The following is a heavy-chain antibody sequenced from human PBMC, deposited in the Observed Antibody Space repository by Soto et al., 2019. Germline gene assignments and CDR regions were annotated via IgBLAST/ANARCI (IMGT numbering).Heavy chain of an antibody. Sequence: TLSLTCTVSGGSISSGGYYWSWTRQHPGTGLEWIGYIYYSGSTYYNPSLKSRVPISVDTSKTQFSLKLSSVTAADTAVYYCAGRIAAAGCLDYWGQGTLVTVSS. CDR1: GGSISSGGYY. CDR2: IYYSGST. D-gene: IGHD6-13*01. J-gene: IGHJ4*02. CDR3: AGRIAAAGCLDY. V-gene: IGHV4-31*03.